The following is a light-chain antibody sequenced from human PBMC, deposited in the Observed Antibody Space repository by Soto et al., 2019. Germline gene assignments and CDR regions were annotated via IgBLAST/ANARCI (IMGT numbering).Light chain of an antibody. J-gene: IGKJ1*01. V-gene: IGKV3-15*01. CDR3: QQYNNWPRT. CDR2: GAS. CDR1: QSVSSN. Sequence: EIVMTQSPATLSVSPGERATLSCRASQSVSSNLAWYQQKPGQAPRLLIYGASTRATGIPARFSGSVSGTDFTLTFSSLPAEDFAVYYCQQYNNWPRTFGQGTKVEIK.